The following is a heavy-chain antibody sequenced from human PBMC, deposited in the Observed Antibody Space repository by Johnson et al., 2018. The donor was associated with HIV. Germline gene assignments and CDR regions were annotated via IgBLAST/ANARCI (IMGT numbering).Heavy chain of an antibody. CDR1: GFPCSNYD. V-gene: IGHV3-23*04. CDR3: ARDFKDSSSWYGAFDI. D-gene: IGHD6-13*01. J-gene: IGHJ3*02. Sequence: VQLVESGGGLIQPGGSLRLSCAASGFPCSNYDMYWVLQATGNGLEWVSGISGSGGSTYYADSVKGRFTISRDNSKNTLYLQMNSLRAEDTAVYYCARDFKDSSSWYGAFDIWGQGTMVTVSS. CDR2: ISGSGGST.